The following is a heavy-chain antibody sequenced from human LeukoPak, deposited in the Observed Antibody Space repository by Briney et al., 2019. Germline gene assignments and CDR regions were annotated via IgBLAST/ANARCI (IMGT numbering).Heavy chain of an antibody. V-gene: IGHV3-30*02. CDR1: GFTFSSYG. D-gene: IGHD6-6*01. CDR3: ANPGIAARGYFYYYMDV. Sequence: GGSLRLSCAASGFTFSSYGMNWVRQAPGKGLEWVAFVRYDGNEKKYADSVKGRFTISRDNSKNTLYLQMDRLRAEDTAVYYCANPGIAARGYFYYYMDVWGKGTTVTVSS. J-gene: IGHJ6*03. CDR2: VRYDGNEK.